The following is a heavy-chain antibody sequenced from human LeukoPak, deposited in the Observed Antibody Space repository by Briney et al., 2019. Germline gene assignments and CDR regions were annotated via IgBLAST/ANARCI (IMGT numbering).Heavy chain of an antibody. D-gene: IGHD6-13*01. CDR1: GGSFSGYY. J-gene: IGHJ6*02. V-gene: IGHV4-34*01. Sequence: SETLSLTCAVFGGSFSGYYWSWIRQPPGKGLEWIGEINHSGSTNYNPSLKSRVTISVDRSKNQFSLKLSSVTAADTAVYYCARSRIAADYYYYGMDVWGQGTTVTVSS. CDR2: INHSGST. CDR3: ARSRIAADYYYYGMDV.